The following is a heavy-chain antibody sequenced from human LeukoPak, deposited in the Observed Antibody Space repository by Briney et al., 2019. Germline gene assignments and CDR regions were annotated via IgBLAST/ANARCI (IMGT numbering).Heavy chain of an antibody. D-gene: IGHD1-14*01. Sequence: DPGGSLRLSCAASGFTFNNYAMNWVRQTPGKGRQWVSDVSGDGQRTFYADSVKGRFTIFRDNSMNTLSLQMNSLRVEDTAVYYCAKEQDNLLLLSHFDSWGQGILVTVSA. CDR3: AKEQDNLLLLSHFDS. J-gene: IGHJ4*02. CDR1: GFTFNNYA. V-gene: IGHV3-23*01. CDR2: VSGDGQRT.